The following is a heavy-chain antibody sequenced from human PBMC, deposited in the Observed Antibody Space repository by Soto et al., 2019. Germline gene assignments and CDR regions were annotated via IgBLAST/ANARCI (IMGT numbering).Heavy chain of an antibody. D-gene: IGHD3-3*01. CDR1: GFTFSNAW. Sequence: PGGSLRLSCAASGFTFSNAWMNWVRQAPGKGLEWVGRIKSKTDGGTTDYAAPVKGRFTISRDDSKNTLYLQMNSLKTEDTAVYYCTTVYAFWSGYSDSYYYYGMDVWGQGTTVTASS. CDR3: TTVYAFWSGYSDSYYYYGMDV. V-gene: IGHV3-15*07. CDR2: IKSKTDGGTT. J-gene: IGHJ6*02.